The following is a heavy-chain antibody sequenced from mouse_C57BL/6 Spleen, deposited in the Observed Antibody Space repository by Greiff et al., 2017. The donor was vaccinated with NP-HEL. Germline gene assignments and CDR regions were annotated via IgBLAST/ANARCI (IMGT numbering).Heavy chain of an antibody. Sequence: EVQLQESGPGLVKPSQSLSLTCSVTGYSIPSGYYWHWIRQFPGNKLEWMGYISYDGSNNYNPSLKNRISITRDTSKNQFFLKLNSVTTEDTATYYCASAIYYDYLYWYFDVWGTGTTVTVSS. D-gene: IGHD2-4*01. J-gene: IGHJ1*03. CDR1: GYSIPSGYY. V-gene: IGHV3-6*01. CDR3: ASAIYYDYLYWYFDV. CDR2: ISYDGSN.